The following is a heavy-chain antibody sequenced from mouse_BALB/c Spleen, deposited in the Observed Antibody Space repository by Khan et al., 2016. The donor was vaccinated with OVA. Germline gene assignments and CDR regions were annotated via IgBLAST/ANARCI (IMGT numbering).Heavy chain of an antibody. V-gene: IGHV3-2*02. CDR2: ISYSGSA. Sequence: EVQLQESGPGLVKPSQSLSLTCTVTGYSITSDYAWNWIRQFPGNKLEWMGYISYSGSANYNPSLKSRISITRDTSENQFFLQLNSVNTEDSATYYCARREYYGHGYFEVGGAGTTVTVSS. D-gene: IGHD1-1*01. CDR1: GYSITSDYA. J-gene: IGHJ1*01. CDR3: ARREYYGHGYFEV.